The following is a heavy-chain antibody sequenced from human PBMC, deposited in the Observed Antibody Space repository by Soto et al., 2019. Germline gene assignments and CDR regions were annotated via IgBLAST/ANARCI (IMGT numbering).Heavy chain of an antibody. J-gene: IGHJ4*02. D-gene: IGHD3-22*01. CDR1: AFTFRSYA. Sequence: QVQLVESGGGVVQPGRSLRLSCAASAFTFRSYAMHWVRQAPGKGLEWVAVISYDGTYKDYADSVKGRFTISRDNSKNTLYLQMSSLRPEDTAVYYCARDAIYDGSGYYGSYFDYWGQGSLVTVSS. V-gene: IGHV3-30-3*01. CDR2: ISYDGTYK. CDR3: ARDAIYDGSGYYGSYFDY.